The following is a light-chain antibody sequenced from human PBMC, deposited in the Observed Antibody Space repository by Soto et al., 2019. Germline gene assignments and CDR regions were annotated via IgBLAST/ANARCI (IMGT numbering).Light chain of an antibody. Sequence: EIVMTQSPATLSVSPGERATLSCRASQSVSSNLAWYQQKPGQAPRLLIYGASTRATGIPARFSGSGSGTEFTLTISSLQSEDFAVYYCQQYGLSPPFSFGPGTKLHIK. CDR2: GAS. V-gene: IGKV3-15*01. J-gene: IGKJ3*01. CDR3: QQYGLSPPFS. CDR1: QSVSSN.